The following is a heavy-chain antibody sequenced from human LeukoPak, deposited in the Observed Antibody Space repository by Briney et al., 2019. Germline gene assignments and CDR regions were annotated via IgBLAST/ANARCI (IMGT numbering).Heavy chain of an antibody. CDR3: AKDGVATITYDY. D-gene: IGHD5-12*01. V-gene: IGHV3-23*01. Sequence: TGGSLRLSCAASGFTFSSYAMSWVRQAPGKGLEWVSVISGSGGATYYADSVKGRFTISRDNSKNTLYLRMDSLRAEDTAVYYCAKDGVATITYDYWGQGTLVTVSS. J-gene: IGHJ4*02. CDR2: ISGSGGAT. CDR1: GFTFSSYA.